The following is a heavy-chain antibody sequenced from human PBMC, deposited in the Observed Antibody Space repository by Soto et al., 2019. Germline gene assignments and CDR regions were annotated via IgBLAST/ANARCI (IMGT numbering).Heavy chain of an antibody. Sequence: GGSLRLSCAASGFTFSSYAMHWVRQAPGKGLEWVAVISYDGSNKYYADSVKGRFTISRDNSKNTLYLQMNSLRAEDTAVYYCARVGQTTVVTPPPDYWGQGTLVTVSS. D-gene: IGHD4-17*01. V-gene: IGHV3-30-3*01. CDR2: ISYDGSNK. J-gene: IGHJ4*02. CDR1: GFTFSSYA. CDR3: ARVGQTTVVTPPPDY.